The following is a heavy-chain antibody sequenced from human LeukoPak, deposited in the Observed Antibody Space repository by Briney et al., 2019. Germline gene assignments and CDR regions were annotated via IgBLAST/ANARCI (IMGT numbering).Heavy chain of an antibody. CDR2: IGYTGDST. V-gene: IGHV3-23*01. CDR1: GFTFSSYA. J-gene: IGHJ3*02. CDR3: AKSPTVDAAFDI. D-gene: IGHD4-23*01. Sequence: GGSLRLSCAASGFTFSSYAMNWVRQAPGKGLEWVSGIGYTGDSTFYADSVKGRFTVSRDSSKNTLFLHMNSLRAEDTALYYCAKSPTVDAAFDIWGQGTMVAVSS.